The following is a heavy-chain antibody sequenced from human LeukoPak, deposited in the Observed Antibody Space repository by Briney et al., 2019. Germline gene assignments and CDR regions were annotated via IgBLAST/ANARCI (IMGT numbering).Heavy chain of an antibody. CDR2: MNPNSGNT. V-gene: IGHV1-8*01. D-gene: IGHD3-22*01. CDR1: GYTFTSYD. J-gene: IGHJ4*02. CDR3: ARDISTYYYDSSGYYPTDY. Sequence: ASVKVSCKASGYTFTSYDINWVRQATGQGLEWMGWMNPNSGNTGYAQKFQGRVTMTRNTSISTAYMELSSLRSEDTAVYYCARDISTYYYDSSGYYPTDYWGQGTLVTVSS.